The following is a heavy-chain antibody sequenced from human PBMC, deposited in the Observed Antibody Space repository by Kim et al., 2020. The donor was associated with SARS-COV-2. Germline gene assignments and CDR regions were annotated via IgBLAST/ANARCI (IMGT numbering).Heavy chain of an antibody. J-gene: IGHJ4*02. V-gene: IGHV3-7*03. CDR2: SSEK. Sequence: SSEKNYVDAITGRFTISRDNAKNSLSLQMNSLSADDTAVYYCVSPNTFDYWGQGTLVTVSS. D-gene: IGHD5-18*01. CDR3: VSPNTFDY.